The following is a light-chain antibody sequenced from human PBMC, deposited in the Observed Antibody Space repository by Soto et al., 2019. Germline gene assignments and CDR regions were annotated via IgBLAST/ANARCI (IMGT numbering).Light chain of an antibody. CDR1: QSVSSSF. V-gene: IGKV3-20*01. J-gene: IGKJ4*01. CDR2: GAS. CDR3: QHYGYSPQLT. Sequence: EIVLTQSPGTLSLSPGERATLSCRASQSVSSSFLAWYQQKPGQAPRLRIYGASSRTTGIPDRFSGSGSGTDLTLTISRLEPEDFAVYYCQHYGYSPQLTFGGGTKVEIK.